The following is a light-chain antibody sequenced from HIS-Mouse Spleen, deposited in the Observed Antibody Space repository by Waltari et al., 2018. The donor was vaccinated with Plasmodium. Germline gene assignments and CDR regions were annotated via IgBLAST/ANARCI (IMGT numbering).Light chain of an antibody. Sequence: EIVLTQSPGTLSLSPGERATLSCRASQSVSSSYLAWYPQKPGQAPRLLIYGASSRATGIPDRFSGSGSGTDFTLTISRLEPEDFAVYYCQQYGSSPPYIFGQGTKLGIK. CDR1: QSVSSSY. CDR3: QQYGSSPPYI. J-gene: IGKJ2*01. CDR2: GAS. V-gene: IGKV3-20*01.